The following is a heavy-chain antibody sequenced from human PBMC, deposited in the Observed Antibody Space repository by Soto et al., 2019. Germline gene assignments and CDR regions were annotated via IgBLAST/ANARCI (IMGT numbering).Heavy chain of an antibody. CDR2: IVPMYDSV. CDR3: ATWRHYSGSYCFDY. Sequence: SVKVSCKASGGTLNAYTINWVRQAPGRRLEWVGQIVPMYDSVNYAENFQGRVTITADKSTKTSFMELTSLKSEDTALYFCATWRHYSGSYCFDYWGQGTLVTVSS. D-gene: IGHD1-26*01. V-gene: IGHV1-69*06. J-gene: IGHJ4*02. CDR1: GGTLNAYT.